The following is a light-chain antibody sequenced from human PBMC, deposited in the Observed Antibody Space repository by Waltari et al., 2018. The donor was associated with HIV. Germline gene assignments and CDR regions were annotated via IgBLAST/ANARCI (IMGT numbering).Light chain of an antibody. CDR3: HQYGNSPST. CDR2: GAS. CDR1: QSVNANF. V-gene: IGKV3-20*01. J-gene: IGKJ2*01. Sequence: ELVLTQSPGTLSLSPGERATLSCRASQSVNANFFAWYQQRPGQATRLSIYGASTRAPGVPDRFSGRASVTHFTRAFSRLEPEDFAVYYCHQYGNSPSTVGQGTTLDIK.